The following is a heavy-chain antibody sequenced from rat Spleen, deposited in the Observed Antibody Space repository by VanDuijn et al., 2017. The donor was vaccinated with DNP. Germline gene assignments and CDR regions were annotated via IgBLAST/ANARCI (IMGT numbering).Heavy chain of an antibody. D-gene: IGHD1-5*01. V-gene: IGHV3-1*01. J-gene: IGHJ2*01. CDR3: ARLGTQGFAY. CDR1: DYSITSHY. Sequence: EVRLQESGPGLVKPSQSLSLTCSVTDYSITSHYWGWIRKFPGNKMEWMAYISYSGTTGYNPSLKSRISITRDTSKNQFFLQVNSVTTEDTATYYCARLGTQGFAYWGQGVMVTVSS. CDR2: ISYSGTT.